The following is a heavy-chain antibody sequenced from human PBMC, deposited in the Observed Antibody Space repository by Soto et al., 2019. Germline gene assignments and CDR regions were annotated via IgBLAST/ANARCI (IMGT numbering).Heavy chain of an antibody. V-gene: IGHV4-59*01. CDR1: GGSISSYY. CDR2: IYYSGST. J-gene: IGHJ4*02. CDR3: ARGRGYYYFDY. D-gene: IGHD3-22*01. Sequence: PSETLSLTCTVSGGSISSYYWSWIRQPPGKGLEWIGYIYYSGSTIXNPSLKSRVTISVDTSKNQFSLKLSSVTAADTAVYYCARGRGYYYFDYWGQGTLVTVSS.